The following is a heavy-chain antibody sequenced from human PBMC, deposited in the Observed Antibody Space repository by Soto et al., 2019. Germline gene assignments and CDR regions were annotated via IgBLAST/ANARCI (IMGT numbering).Heavy chain of an antibody. J-gene: IGHJ3*02. D-gene: IGHD1-26*01. V-gene: IGHV1-58*01. CDR3: AALSGSYFRDAFDI. CDR2: IVVGSGNT. Sequence: ASVKVSCKASGFTFTSSAVQWVRQARGQRLEWIGWIVVGSGNTNYAQKFQERVTITRDMSTSTAYMELSSLRSEDTAVYYCAALSGSYFRDAFDIWGQGTMLTVSS. CDR1: GFTFTSSA.